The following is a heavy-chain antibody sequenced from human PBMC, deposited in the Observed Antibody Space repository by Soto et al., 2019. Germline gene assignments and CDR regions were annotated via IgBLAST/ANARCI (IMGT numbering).Heavy chain of an antibody. Sequence: EVQLVESGGGLVQPGRSLRLSCAASGFTFDDYAMHWVRQAPGKGLEWVSGISWNSGSIGYADSVKGRFTISRDNAKNSLYLQMNSLRAEDTALYYCAKDYEQQPDYYFDYWGQGTLVTVSS. CDR1: GFTFDDYA. CDR3: AKDYEQQPDYYFDY. V-gene: IGHV3-9*01. CDR2: ISWNSGSI. D-gene: IGHD6-13*01. J-gene: IGHJ4*02.